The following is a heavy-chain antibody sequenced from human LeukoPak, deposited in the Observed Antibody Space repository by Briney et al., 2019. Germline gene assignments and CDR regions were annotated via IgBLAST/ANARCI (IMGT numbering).Heavy chain of an antibody. J-gene: IGHJ5*02. CDR3: ARSVLRYFPNWFDP. D-gene: IGHD3-9*01. V-gene: IGHV1-69*01. CDR1: GGTVSSYA. CDR2: IIPIFGTA. Sequence: ASVKVSCKASGGTVSSYAISWVRQAPGQGLEWMGGIIPIFGTANYAQKFQGRVTITADESTSTAYMELSSLRSEDTAVYYCARSVLRYFPNWFDPWGQGTLVTVSS.